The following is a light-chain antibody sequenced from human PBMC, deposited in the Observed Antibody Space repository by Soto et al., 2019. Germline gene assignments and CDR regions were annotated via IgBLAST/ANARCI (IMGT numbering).Light chain of an antibody. CDR2: EVI. Sequence: QSVLTQPASVSGSPGQSITISCTGTSSDIGAYKYVSWYQQHPGRAPKLMIYEVIHRPSGVSSRFSGSKSGKTASLSISGLQADDEDDYYCSSYTSSRTLVFGGGTKVTVL. V-gene: IGLV2-14*01. J-gene: IGLJ2*01. CDR3: SSYTSSRTLV. CDR1: SSDIGAYKY.